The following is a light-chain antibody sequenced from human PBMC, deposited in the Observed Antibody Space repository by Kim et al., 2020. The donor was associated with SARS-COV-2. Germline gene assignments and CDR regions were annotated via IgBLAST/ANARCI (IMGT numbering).Light chain of an antibody. CDR2: GKN. CDR1: SLRSYY. V-gene: IGLV3-19*01. CDR3: QSRDNSGKVV. J-gene: IGLJ2*01. Sequence: SSELTQDPAVSVALGQTVRMTCQGDSLRSYYASWYQRRPGQAPVLVIYGKNNRPSGIPDRFSGSTSGNTASLTITGAQAEDEADYYCQSRDNSGKVVFGGGTKLTVL.